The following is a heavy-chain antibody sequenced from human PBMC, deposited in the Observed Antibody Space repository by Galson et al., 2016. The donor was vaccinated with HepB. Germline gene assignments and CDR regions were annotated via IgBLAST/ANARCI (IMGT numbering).Heavy chain of an antibody. D-gene: IGHD3-10*01. CDR2: IFYSGST. J-gene: IGHJ4*02. Sequence: TLSLTCTVSGGPISSGSHYWIWVRQPPGKRLEWIGYIFYSGSTNFNPSLRSRVTMSVDTSKSQFSLSLHSVTVADTAVYYCARGFGARIRALDSWGQGTLVTVSS. V-gene: IGHV4-61*01. CDR1: GGPISSGSHY. CDR3: ARGFGARIRALDS.